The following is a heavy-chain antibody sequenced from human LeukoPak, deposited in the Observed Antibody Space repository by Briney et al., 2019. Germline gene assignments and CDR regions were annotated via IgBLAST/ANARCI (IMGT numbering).Heavy chain of an antibody. D-gene: IGHD2-15*01. CDR3: ARGILLDYYYYCMDV. CDR2: IYPGDSDT. V-gene: IGHV5-51*03. Sequence: PGESLKISCKGSGYSFTSYWIGWARKMLGKGLEWMGNIYPGDSDTISIPSFQGHVTISADKSIRTAYLQWSSLKAADTAMYYCARGILLDYYYYCMDVWGQGTTVTVSS. CDR1: GYSFTSYW. J-gene: IGHJ6*02.